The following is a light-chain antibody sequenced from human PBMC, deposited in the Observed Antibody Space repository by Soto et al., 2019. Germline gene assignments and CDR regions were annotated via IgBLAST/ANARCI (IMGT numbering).Light chain of an antibody. CDR2: STN. V-gene: IGLV8-61*01. CDR1: SGSVSTSYY. J-gene: IGLJ2*01. Sequence: QIVVTQEPSFSVSPGGTVTLTCGLSSGSVSTSYYPSWYQQTPGQAPRTLIYSTNTRSSGVPDRFSGSILGNKAALTITGAQADDESSYYCVLFMGSGISVFGGGTKLTVL. CDR3: VLFMGSGISV.